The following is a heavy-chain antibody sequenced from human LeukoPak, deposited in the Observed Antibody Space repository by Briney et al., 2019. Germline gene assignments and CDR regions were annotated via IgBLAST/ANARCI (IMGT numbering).Heavy chain of an antibody. Sequence: GGSLRLSCAASRFTFSTHGMHWVRQAPGKGLEWVAVISHHGSNKHYADSVKGRFTISRDNSKNSLYLQMHSLRPEDTAVYYCARAYSGSFYEAFDFWGQGTMVTVSS. D-gene: IGHD1-26*01. CDR1: RFTFSTHG. CDR3: ARAYSGSFYEAFDF. J-gene: IGHJ3*01. CDR2: ISHHGSNK. V-gene: IGHV3-30-3*01.